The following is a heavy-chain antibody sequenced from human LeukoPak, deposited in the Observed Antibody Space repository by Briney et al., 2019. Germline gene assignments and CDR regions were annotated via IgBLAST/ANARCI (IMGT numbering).Heavy chain of an antibody. V-gene: IGHV1-69*13. Sequence: ASVKVSCKASGGTFSSYAISWVRQAPEQGLEWMGGIIPIFGTANYAQKFQGRVTITADESTSTAYMELSSLRSEDTAVYYCARVDSLYYYYMDVWGKGTTVTVSS. CDR2: IIPIFGTA. CDR1: GGTFSSYA. J-gene: IGHJ6*03. CDR3: ARVDSLYYYYMDV. D-gene: IGHD2-2*03.